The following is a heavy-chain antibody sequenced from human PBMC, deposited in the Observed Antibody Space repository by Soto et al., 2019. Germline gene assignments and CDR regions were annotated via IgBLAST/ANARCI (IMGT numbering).Heavy chain of an antibody. CDR1: GFTFSSYS. Sequence: EVQLVESGGGLVKPGGSLRLSCAASGFTFSSYSMSWVRQAPGKGLEWVSSITSSSSYIYYAYSVQGRFTISRDNAKNSLYLQMNRLRAEDTAVYYCARAMRKNIGYDIGGPDYLVQGTLVTVSS. CDR2: ITSSSSYI. CDR3: ARAMRKNIGYDIGGPDY. J-gene: IGHJ4*02. V-gene: IGHV3-21*06. D-gene: IGHD5-12*01.